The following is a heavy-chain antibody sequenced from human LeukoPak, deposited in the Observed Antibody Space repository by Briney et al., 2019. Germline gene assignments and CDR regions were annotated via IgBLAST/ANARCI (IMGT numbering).Heavy chain of an antibody. Sequence: GGSLRPSCAASGFTVTTNFMSWVRQAPGKGLEGVSLIYRGGSTYYADSVNGRFTISRDNSKNTLYLQMNSLRAEDTAVYYCARSPSGVLYYFDFWGQGTLVTVSS. V-gene: IGHV3-53*01. CDR1: GFTVTTNF. D-gene: IGHD1-26*01. CDR3: ARSPSGVLYYFDF. CDR2: IYRGGST. J-gene: IGHJ4*02.